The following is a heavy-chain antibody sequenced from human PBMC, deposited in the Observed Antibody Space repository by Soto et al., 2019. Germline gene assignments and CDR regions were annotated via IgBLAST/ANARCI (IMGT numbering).Heavy chain of an antibody. Sequence: PGGSLRLSCAASGFTFSSYWMHWVRQAPGKGLVWVSRINSDGSSTSYADSVKGRFTISRDNAKNTLYLQMNSLRAEDTAVYYCAKALHDYGDYELLFDDWGQGTLVTVTS. CDR2: INSDGSST. D-gene: IGHD4-17*01. CDR3: AKALHDYGDYELLFDD. J-gene: IGHJ4*02. V-gene: IGHV3-74*01. CDR1: GFTFSSYW.